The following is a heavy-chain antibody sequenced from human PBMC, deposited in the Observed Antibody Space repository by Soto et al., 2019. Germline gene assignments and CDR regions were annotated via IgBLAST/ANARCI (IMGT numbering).Heavy chain of an antibody. V-gene: IGHV1-18*01. Sequence: QVQLVQSGAEGKKPGASVKVSCKASGYTFTSYGISWVRQAPGQGLEWMGWISAYNGNTNYAQKLQGRVTMTTDTSTSTAYMELRSLRSDDKAVYYCATDPGETTTLAAISDYWGQGTLVTVSS. CDR2: ISAYNGNT. D-gene: IGHD6-6*01. J-gene: IGHJ4*02. CDR1: GYTFTSYG. CDR3: ATDPGETTTLAAISDY.